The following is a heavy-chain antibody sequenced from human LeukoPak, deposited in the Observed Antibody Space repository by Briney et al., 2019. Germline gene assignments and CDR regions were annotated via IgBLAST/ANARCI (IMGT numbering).Heavy chain of an antibody. CDR2: ISYDGSNK. D-gene: IGHD6-19*01. J-gene: IGHJ4*02. V-gene: IGHV3-30-3*01. CDR3: AGDRSSGWTTSPYDY. CDR1: GFTFSSYA. Sequence: GGSLRLSCAASGFTFSSYAMHWVRQAPGKGLEWVAVISYDGSNKYYADSVKGRFTISRDNSKNTLYLQMNSLRAEDTAVYYCAGDRSSGWTTSPYDYWGQGTLVTVSS.